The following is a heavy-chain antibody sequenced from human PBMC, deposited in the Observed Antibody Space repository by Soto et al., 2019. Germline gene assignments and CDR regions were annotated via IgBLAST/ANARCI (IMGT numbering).Heavy chain of an antibody. V-gene: IGHV3-23*01. CDR1: GFTFSSCA. CDR3: AKPQTSTYYDFWSGSPRDY. Sequence: EVWLRLSCAVAGFTFSSCAMSRVRQASGHGLEWVSAISGSGGSTYYADSVKGRFTISRDNSKNTLYLQMNSLRAEDTAVYYCAKPQTSTYYDFWSGSPRDYWGQGTLVTVSS. J-gene: IGHJ4*02. CDR2: ISGSGGST. D-gene: IGHD3-3*01.